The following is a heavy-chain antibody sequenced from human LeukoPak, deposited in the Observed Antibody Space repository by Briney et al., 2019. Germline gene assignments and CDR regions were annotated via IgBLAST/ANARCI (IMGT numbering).Heavy chain of an antibody. D-gene: IGHD2-2*01. CDR1: GGSISSGDYY. CDR2: IYYSGST. CDR3: ARDPFSVVALNYYYYGMDV. J-gene: IGHJ6*02. V-gene: IGHV4-30-4*01. Sequence: SETLSLTCTVSGGSISSGDYYWSWLRQPPGKGLEWIGYIYYSGSTYYNPSLKSRVTISVDTSKNQFSLKLSSVTAADTAVYYCARDPFSVVALNYYYYGMDVWGQGTTVTVSS.